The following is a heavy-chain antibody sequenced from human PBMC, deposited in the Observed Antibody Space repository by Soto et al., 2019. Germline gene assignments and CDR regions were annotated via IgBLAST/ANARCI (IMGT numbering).Heavy chain of an antibody. Sequence: QVQLQESGPGLVKPSETLSLNCTVSGGPISSYYWSWIRQSPGKGLEWIGYIYYSGSTNYNPSLKSRVTISVTTSKNQFSLELSSVTAADTAVYYCAWCSSGWPPRLYYWGQGTLVTVSS. D-gene: IGHD6-19*01. CDR1: GGPISSYY. V-gene: IGHV4-59*01. CDR2: IYYSGST. CDR3: AWCSSGWPPRLYY. J-gene: IGHJ4*02.